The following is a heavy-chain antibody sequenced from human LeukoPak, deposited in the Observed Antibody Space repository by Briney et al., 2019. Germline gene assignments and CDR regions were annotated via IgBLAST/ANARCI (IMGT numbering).Heavy chain of an antibody. Sequence: GGSLRLSCAASGFTFSSYAMSWVRQAPGKGLEWVSAISGSGGSTYYADSVKGRFTISRDNSKNTLYLQMNSLRAEDTAVYYCAKDPAAGGSGKFAFDIWGQGTMVTVSS. V-gene: IGHV3-23*01. D-gene: IGHD3-10*01. CDR1: GFTFSSYA. J-gene: IGHJ3*02. CDR3: AKDPAAGGSGKFAFDI. CDR2: ISGSGGST.